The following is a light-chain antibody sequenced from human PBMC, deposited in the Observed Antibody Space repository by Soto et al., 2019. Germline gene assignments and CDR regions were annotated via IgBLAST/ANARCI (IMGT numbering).Light chain of an antibody. Sequence: PLALSLYPEERATVSCRASQSVSSNYLASYQQKPGQAPRLLIYGASSRATGIQDRFSGSGSGTDFTLTISGLEPEDFAVYYCQQYCSSNRTKFGEGTKVDIK. CDR2: GAS. CDR3: QQYCSSNRTK. J-gene: IGKJ1*01. V-gene: IGKV3-20*01. CDR1: QSVSSNY.